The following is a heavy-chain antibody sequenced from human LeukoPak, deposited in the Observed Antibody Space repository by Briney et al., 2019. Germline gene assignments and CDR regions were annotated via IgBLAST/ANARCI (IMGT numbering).Heavy chain of an antibody. CDR1: GFTVSSNY. D-gene: IGHD1-26*01. V-gene: IGHV3-53*01. J-gene: IGHJ4*02. CDR2: IYSGGST. CDR3: ARAYSGSYWGYYFDY. Sequence: PGGSLRLSCAASGFTVSSNYMSWVRQAPGKGLEWVSVIYSGGSTYYADSVKGRFTISRDNSKNTLYLQMNSLRVEDTAVYYCARAYSGSYWGYYFDYWGQGTLVTVSS.